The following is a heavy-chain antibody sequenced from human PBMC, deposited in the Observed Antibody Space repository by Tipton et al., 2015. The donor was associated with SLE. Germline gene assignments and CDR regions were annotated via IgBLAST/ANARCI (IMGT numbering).Heavy chain of an antibody. CDR3: ARDTDFSGWYLDY. CDR1: GGSFSGYY. D-gene: IGHD6-19*01. Sequence: TLSLTCAVYGGSFSGYYWSWIRQPPGKGLEWIGSIYYSGSTYYNPSLTSRVTISVDTYKNQFSLKLSSVTAADTAVYYCARDTDFSGWYLDYWGQGTLVTVSS. V-gene: IGHV4-34*01. J-gene: IGHJ4*02. CDR2: IYYSGST.